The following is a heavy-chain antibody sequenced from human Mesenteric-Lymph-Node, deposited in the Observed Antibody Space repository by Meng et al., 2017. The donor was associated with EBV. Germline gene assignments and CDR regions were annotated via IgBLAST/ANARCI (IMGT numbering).Heavy chain of an antibody. V-gene: IGHV4-34*02. J-gene: IGHJ4*02. CDR1: GGSFSGFY. CDR2: INHRRDT. CDR3: GGGYISGVPDFDY. Sequence: QLLPVGAGPLKPSETLSPTCAVSGGSFSGFYWSWIRQSPGKGLEWIGEINHRRDTNYHPSLKSRVTISLDASKNQFSLKLTSVTAADTAVYYCGGGYISGVPDFDYWGQGTLVTVSS. D-gene: IGHD3-10*01.